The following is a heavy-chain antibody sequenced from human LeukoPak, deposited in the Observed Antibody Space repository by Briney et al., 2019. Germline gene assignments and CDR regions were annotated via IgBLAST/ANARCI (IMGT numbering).Heavy chain of an antibody. CDR2: IKQDGSEK. CDR1: GFTFSETW. CDR3: ARDRRWFGEFGAFDI. Sequence: PGGSLRLSCAASGFTFSETWMNWVRQVPGKGLEWVANIKQDGSEKYYVDSVKGRFSISRDNAKNSLFLQMNSLRAEDTAVYYCARDRRWFGEFGAFDIWGHGTMVTVSS. V-gene: IGHV3-7*01. J-gene: IGHJ3*02. D-gene: IGHD3-10*01.